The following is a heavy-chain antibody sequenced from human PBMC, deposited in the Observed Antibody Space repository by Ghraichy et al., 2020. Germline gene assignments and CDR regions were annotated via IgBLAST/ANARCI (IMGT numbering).Heavy chain of an antibody. D-gene: IGHD2-21*01. CDR2: IRYDGSNK. CDR1: GFTFSSYG. J-gene: IGHJ6*02. V-gene: IGHV3-30*02. Sequence: GGSLRLSCAASGFTFSSYGMHWVRQAPGKGLEWVAFIRYDGSNKYYADSVKGRFTISRDNSKNTLYLQMNSLRAEDTAVYYCAKDPPYCGGDCYRYGMDVCGQGTTVTVSS. CDR3: AKDPPYCGGDCYRYGMDV.